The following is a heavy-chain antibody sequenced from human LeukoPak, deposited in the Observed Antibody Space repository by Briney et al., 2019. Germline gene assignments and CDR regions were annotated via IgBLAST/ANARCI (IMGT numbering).Heavy chain of an antibody. CDR3: ARGHCSSTSCYPL. J-gene: IGHJ4*02. D-gene: IGHD2-2*01. CDR2: IYYSGST. CDR1: GGSISSSSYY. V-gene: IGHV4-39*01. Sequence: SETLSLTCTVSGGSISSSSYYWGWIRQPPGKGLEWIGSIYYSGSTYYNPSLKSRVTISVDTSKNQFSLKLSSVTAADTAVYYCARGHCSSTSCYPLWGQGTLVTVSS.